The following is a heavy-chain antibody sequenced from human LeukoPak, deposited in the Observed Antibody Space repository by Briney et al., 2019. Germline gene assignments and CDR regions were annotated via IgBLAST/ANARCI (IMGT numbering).Heavy chain of an antibody. V-gene: IGHV1-18*01. J-gene: IGHJ4*02. D-gene: IGHD6-13*01. CDR1: GYTFTSYG. CDR3: ARDPTLSIAAAGTEIDH. Sequence: ASVKVSCKASGYTFTSYGISWVRQTPGQGLEWMGWISAYNGNTNYAQNLWGRVTMTTDTSTSTAYMELRSLRSDDTAVYYCARDPTLSIAAAGTEIDHWGQGTLVTVSS. CDR2: ISAYNGNT.